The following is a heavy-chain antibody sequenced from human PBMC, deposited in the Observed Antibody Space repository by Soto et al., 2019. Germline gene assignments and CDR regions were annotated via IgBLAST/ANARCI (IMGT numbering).Heavy chain of an antibody. CDR3: ASLSIAARLP. Sequence: QVQLVESGGGVVQPGRSLRLSCAASGFTFSSYAMHWVRQAPGKGLEWVAVISYDGSNKYYADSVKGRFTISRDNSKNTLYLQMNSLRAEDTAVYDCASLSIAARLPWGQGTLVTVSS. CDR2: ISYDGSNK. J-gene: IGHJ5*02. V-gene: IGHV3-30-3*01. CDR1: GFTFSSYA. D-gene: IGHD6-6*01.